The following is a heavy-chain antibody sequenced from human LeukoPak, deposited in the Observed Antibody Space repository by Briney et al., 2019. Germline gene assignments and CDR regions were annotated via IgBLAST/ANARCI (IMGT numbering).Heavy chain of an antibody. J-gene: IGHJ1*01. Sequence: ASVKVSCKASGYSFTTYAMNWVRQAPGQRLEWMGWVNGGSGNTKYSQKFQGRVTITRDTSASTAYMELRSLRSEDTAVYYCATVANPNEYSQHWGQGTLVTVSS. CDR2: VNGGSGNT. V-gene: IGHV1-3*01. CDR1: GYSFTTYA. CDR3: ATVANPNEYSQH. D-gene: IGHD5-12*01.